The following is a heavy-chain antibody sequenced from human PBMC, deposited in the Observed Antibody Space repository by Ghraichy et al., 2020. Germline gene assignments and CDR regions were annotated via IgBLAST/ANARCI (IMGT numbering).Heavy chain of an antibody. Sequence: GGSLRLSCSASGFMFSRYGMHWVRQAPGKGLEWVALIWFDGSKKYYADSVKGRFTISRDNSKNTLYLQMDSLRGEDTAVYYGARDSLVQYDDWGQGTLVTVSS. D-gene: IGHD2-8*02. V-gene: IGHV3-33*01. J-gene: IGHJ4*02. CDR1: GFMFSRYG. CDR2: IWFDGSKK. CDR3: ARDSLVQYDD.